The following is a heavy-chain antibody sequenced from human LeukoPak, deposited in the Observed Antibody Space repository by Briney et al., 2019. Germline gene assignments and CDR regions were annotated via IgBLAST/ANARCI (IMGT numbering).Heavy chain of an antibody. CDR1: GFTFSSYS. CDR2: ISSSSSYI. J-gene: IGHJ4*02. Sequence: PGGSLRLSCAASGFTFSSYSMNWVRQAPGKGLEWASSISSSSSYIYYADSVKGRFTISRDNAKNSLYLQMNSLRAEDTAVYYCARAGDTAMVNGFDYWGQGTLVTVSS. V-gene: IGHV3-21*01. D-gene: IGHD5-18*01. CDR3: ARAGDTAMVNGFDY.